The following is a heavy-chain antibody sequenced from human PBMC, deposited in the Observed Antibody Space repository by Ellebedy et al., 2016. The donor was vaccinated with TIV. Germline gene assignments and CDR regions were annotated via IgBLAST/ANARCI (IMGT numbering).Heavy chain of an antibody. V-gene: IGHV3-23*01. CDR3: AKDLCGDYDGDY. D-gene: IGHD4-17*01. J-gene: IGHJ4*02. CDR1: GFTFSSYA. Sequence: PGGSLRLSCVVSGFTFSSYAMTWVRQAPGKGLEWVSTISDSATTYYEDSLKGRFTLSRDNSKNTLYLQMNSLRVEDTAVYYCAKDLCGDYDGDYWGQGTLVTVSS. CDR2: ISDSATT.